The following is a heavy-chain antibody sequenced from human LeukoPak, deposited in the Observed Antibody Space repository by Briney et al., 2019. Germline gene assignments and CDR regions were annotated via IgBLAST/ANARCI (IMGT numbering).Heavy chain of an antibody. CDR2: ISAYNGNT. CDR3: ARWGSEYYDFWSGYYNRYYYYYGMDV. CDR1: GYTFTSYG. J-gene: IGHJ6*02. D-gene: IGHD3-3*01. Sequence: VASVKVSCKASGYTFTSYGISWVRQAPGQGLEWMGWISAYNGNTNYAQKLQGRVTMTTDTSTSTACMELRSLRSDDTAVYYCARWGSEYYDFWSGYYNRYYYYYGMDVWGQGTTVTVSS. V-gene: IGHV1-18*01.